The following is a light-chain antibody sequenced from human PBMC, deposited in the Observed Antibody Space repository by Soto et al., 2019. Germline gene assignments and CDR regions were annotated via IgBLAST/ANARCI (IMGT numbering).Light chain of an antibody. CDR1: SSDIGGHNY. V-gene: IGLV2-14*01. CDR3: SSYTSSRV. J-gene: IGLJ3*02. CDR2: EVS. Sequence: QSVLTQPASVSGSPGQSITISCTGTSSDIGGHNYVSWHQQHPGKAPKLIISEVSNRPSGVSNRFSGSKSGNTASLTISGLQAEDEADYYCSSYTSSRVFGGGTQLTVL.